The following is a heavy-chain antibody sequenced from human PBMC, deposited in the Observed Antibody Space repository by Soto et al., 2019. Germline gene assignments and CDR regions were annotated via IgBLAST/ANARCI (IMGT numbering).Heavy chain of an antibody. CDR1: GFTFDDYA. CDR2: ISWNSGNI. CDR3: VRSRGGYSYGTPFDY. D-gene: IGHD5-18*01. V-gene: IGHV3-9*01. Sequence: EVQLEESGGALVQPGRSLRLSCAASGFTFDDYAMYWVRQVLGKGLEWVSSISWNSGNIDYADSVKGRFTTSRDNAENSLYLQMNSLRPEDTALYYCVRSRGGYSYGTPFDYWGQGTLVTVSS. J-gene: IGHJ4*02.